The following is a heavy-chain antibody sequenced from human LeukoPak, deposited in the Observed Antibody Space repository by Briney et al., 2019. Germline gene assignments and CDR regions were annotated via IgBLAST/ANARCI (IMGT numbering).Heavy chain of an antibody. J-gene: IGHJ3*02. Sequence: GGSLRLSCAASGFTFSNYAMSWVRQAPGKGLEWVSLIYSAGTTYYADSVKDRFTISRDNSKNTLYLQMNILRVEDTAVYYCARVGEKAATAPNGAYDGFDIWGQGTKVTVSS. D-gene: IGHD2-21*02. CDR2: IYSAGTT. CDR1: GFTFSNYA. CDR3: ARVGEKAATAPNGAYDGFDI. V-gene: IGHV3-66*01.